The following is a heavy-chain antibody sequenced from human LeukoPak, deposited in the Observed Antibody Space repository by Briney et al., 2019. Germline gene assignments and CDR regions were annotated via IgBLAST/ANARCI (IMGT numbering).Heavy chain of an antibody. CDR1: GYTFTSFD. Sequence: ASVKVSCTASGYTFTSFDINWVRQASGQGLEWMGWINPHSGKSGFAQKFQGRVTLTRNTSISTAYMELSSLRSEDSAIYYCARRNRAYWYFDLWGRGTPVTVSS. CDR3: ARRNRAYWYFDL. CDR2: INPHSGKS. V-gene: IGHV1-8*01. D-gene: IGHD1-14*01. J-gene: IGHJ2*01.